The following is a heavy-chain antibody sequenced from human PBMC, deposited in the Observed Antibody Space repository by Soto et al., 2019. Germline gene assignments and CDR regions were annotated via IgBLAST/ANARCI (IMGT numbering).Heavy chain of an antibody. CDR2: IYPGDSDT. CDR3: ARPDTISSTTPRWGGMDV. J-gene: IGHJ6*02. D-gene: IGHD2-2*01. V-gene: IGHV5-51*01. Sequence: GESLKISCKGSGYSFTSYWIGWVRQMPGKGLEWMGIIYPGDSDTRYSPSFQGQVTISADKSISTAYLQWSSLKASDTAMYYCARPDTISSTTPRWGGMDVWGQGTTVTV. CDR1: GYSFTSYW.